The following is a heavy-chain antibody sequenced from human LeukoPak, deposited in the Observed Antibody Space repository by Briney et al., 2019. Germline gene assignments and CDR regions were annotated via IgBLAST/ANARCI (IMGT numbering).Heavy chain of an antibody. CDR3: ARRGGYSGYDPFDY. J-gene: IGHJ4*02. CDR2: IYYSGST. V-gene: IGHV4-39*01. CDR1: GGSISSSSYY. D-gene: IGHD5-12*01. Sequence: SETLSLTCTVSGGSISSSSYYWAWIRQPPGKGLEWIGSIYYSGSTYYNPSLKSRVTISVDTSKNQFSLKLSSVTAADTAVYYCARRGGYSGYDPFDYWGQRTLVTVSS.